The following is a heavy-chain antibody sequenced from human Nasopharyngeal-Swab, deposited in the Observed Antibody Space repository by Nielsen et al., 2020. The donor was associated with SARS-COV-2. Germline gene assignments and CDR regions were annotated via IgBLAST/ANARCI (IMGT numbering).Heavy chain of an antibody. V-gene: IGHV3-30*04. CDR2: ASPDGRNK. J-gene: IGHJ4*02. CDR3: ARRALQDYYFDY. CDR1: GFSFSSYA. Sequence: GGSLRLSCAASGFSFSSYAMHWVRQAPGKGLEWVAVASPDGRNKYYADSVKGRFTVSRDNSKNTLYLQMNSLRAEDTAVYYCARRALQDYYFDYWGQGTLVTVSS.